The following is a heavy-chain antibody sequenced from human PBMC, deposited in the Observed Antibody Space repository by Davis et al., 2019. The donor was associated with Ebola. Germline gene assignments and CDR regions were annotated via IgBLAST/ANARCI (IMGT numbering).Heavy chain of an antibody. CDR3: AKSLRVGATLLDAFDI. J-gene: IGHJ3*02. CDR2: ISWNSGSI. Sequence: SLKISCAASGFTFDDYAMHWVRQAPGKGLEWVSGISWNSGSIGYADSVKGRFTISRDNAKNSLYLQMNSLRAEDTALYYCAKSLRVGATLLDAFDIWGQGTTVTVSS. V-gene: IGHV3-9*01. CDR1: GFTFDDYA. D-gene: IGHD1-26*01.